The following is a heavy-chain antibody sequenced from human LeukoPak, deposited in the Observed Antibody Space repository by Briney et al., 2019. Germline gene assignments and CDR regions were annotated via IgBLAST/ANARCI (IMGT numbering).Heavy chain of an antibody. D-gene: IGHD6-13*01. CDR1: GFTFSSYA. CDR2: ISGSGGST. J-gene: IGHJ3*02. CDR3: AKDRPSITAGTRGAFDI. Sequence: PGRSLRLSCAASGFTFSSYAMSWVRQAPGKGLEWVSAISGSGGSTYYADSVKGRFTISRDNSKNTLYLQMNSLRAEDTAVYYCAKDRPSITAGTRGAFDIWGQGTMVTVSS. V-gene: IGHV3-23*01.